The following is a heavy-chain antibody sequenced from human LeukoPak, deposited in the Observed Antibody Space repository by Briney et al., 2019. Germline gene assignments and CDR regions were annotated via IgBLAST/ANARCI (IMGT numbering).Heavy chain of an antibody. CDR1: GLSFSGSA. J-gene: IGHJ4*02. CDR3: ARQESRNYQYEGLDY. Sequence: GGSLRLSCAPSGLSFSGSAIHWVRQAPGKWLEWQAFISYNGGRKDYADAVKGRFTIHRDNCKSTVYLQMNRLRPDDTGIYSCARQESRNYQYEGLDYWAQGSLATVSS. CDR2: ISYNGGRK. D-gene: IGHD3-16*01. V-gene: IGHV3-30*04.